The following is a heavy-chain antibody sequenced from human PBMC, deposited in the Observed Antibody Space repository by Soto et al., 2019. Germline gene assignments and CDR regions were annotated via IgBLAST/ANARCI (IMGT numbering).Heavy chain of an antibody. V-gene: IGHV3-30*18. D-gene: IGHD3-10*01. CDR2: ISYDGNNK. CDR1: GFTFSSYG. J-gene: IGHJ6*02. Sequence: ESGGGVVQPGRSLRLSCAASGFTFSSYGMHWVRQAPGKGLEWVAVISYDGNNKYYADSVKGRFIVSRDNSKNTLYLQMSRLKPEDTAVYYCAKTDRKLPLWFTIGDVWGQGTTVTVSS. CDR3: AKTDRKLPLWFTIGDV.